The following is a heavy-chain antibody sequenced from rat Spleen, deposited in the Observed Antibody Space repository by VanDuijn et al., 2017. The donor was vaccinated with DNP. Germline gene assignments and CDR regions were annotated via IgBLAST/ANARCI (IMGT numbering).Heavy chain of an antibody. J-gene: IGHJ1*01. Sequence: QVQLKESGPGLVQPSQTLSLTCTVSGFSLSSYGVIWVRQPPGKGLEWMGVIWGNGNTNYNSALKSRLSISRDTSKSQVFLKMNNLQTEDTAMYFCARDRYYGFTHWYFDFWGPGTMVTVSS. CDR3: ARDRYYGFTHWYFDF. D-gene: IGHD1-7*01. V-gene: IGHV2S61*01. CDR2: IWGNGNT. CDR1: GFSLSSYG.